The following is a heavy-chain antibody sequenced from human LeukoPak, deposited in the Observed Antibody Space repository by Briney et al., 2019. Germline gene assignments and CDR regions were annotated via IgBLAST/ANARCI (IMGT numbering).Heavy chain of an antibody. CDR3: ATYCTNGVCYAY. D-gene: IGHD2-8*01. CDR2: IKQDGSEK. J-gene: IGHJ4*02. CDR1: GFTFSSYW. Sequence: GGSLRLSCAASGFTFSSYWMSWVRQAPGKGLEWVANIKQDGSEKYYVDSVKDRFTISRDNAKNSLYLQMNSLRAEDTAVYYCATYCTNGVCYAYWGQGTLVTVSS. V-gene: IGHV3-7*01.